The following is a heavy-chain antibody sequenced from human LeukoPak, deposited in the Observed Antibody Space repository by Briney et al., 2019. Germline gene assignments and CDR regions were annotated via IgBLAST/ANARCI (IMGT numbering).Heavy chain of an antibody. D-gene: IGHD2-2*01. J-gene: IGHJ4*02. CDR2: ISSSSSYI. CDR3: ARDGGSAMPFDS. V-gene: IGHV3-21*01. CDR1: GFTFSSYS. Sequence: GGSLRLSCAASGFTFSSYSMNWVRQAPGKGLEWVSSISSSSSYIYYADSVKGRFTISRDNAKNSLYLQMNNLRAEDTAVYYCARDGGSAMPFDSWGQGTLVTVSS.